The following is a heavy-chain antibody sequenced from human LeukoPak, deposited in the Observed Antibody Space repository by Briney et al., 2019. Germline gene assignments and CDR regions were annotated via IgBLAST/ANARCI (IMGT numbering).Heavy chain of an antibody. CDR2: ISSSDSTI. CDR3: SRGKYTAAFDI. CDR1: GFTFSSYG. J-gene: IGHJ3*02. D-gene: IGHD5-18*01. Sequence: GGSLRLSCAASGFTFSSYGMHWVRQAPGEGLEWVSYISSSDSTIYYADSVKGRFTISRDKARNSLYLQMTSLRAGDTAVFYCSRGKYTAAFDIWGQGTMVTVSS. V-gene: IGHV3-48*03.